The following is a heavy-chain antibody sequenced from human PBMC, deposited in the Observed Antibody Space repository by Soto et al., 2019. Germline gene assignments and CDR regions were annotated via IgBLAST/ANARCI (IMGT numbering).Heavy chain of an antibody. CDR2: TYYRSKYYY. V-gene: IGHV6-1*01. J-gene: IGHJ4*02. CDR1: VDSVSSNSAA. Sequence: SQTLSLTCAISVDSVSSNSAAWNLLRQSPSRGLGWLGRTYYRSKYYYEYAQSVKSRITINPDTSKNHFSLQLNSVTPEDTAVYYCARGGVSSSSHASGFDYWGLGNLVTVSS. D-gene: IGHD6-6*01. CDR3: ARGGVSSSSHASGFDY.